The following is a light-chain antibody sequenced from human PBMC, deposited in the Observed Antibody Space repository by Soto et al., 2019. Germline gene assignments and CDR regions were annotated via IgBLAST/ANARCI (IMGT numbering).Light chain of an antibody. J-gene: IGLJ2*01. CDR2: EVS. CDR3: SSYAASNNLGV. Sequence: SALTQPPSASGSPGQSVTISCIGTSSDVGGYNYVSWYQQHPGKAPKLMIYEVSKRPSGVPDRFSGSKSGNTASLTVSGLQAEDEADYYCSSYAASNNLGVFGGGTQLTVL. CDR1: SSDVGGYNY. V-gene: IGLV2-8*01.